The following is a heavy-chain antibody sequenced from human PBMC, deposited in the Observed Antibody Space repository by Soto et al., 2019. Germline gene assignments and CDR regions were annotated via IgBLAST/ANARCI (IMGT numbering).Heavy chain of an antibody. J-gene: IGHJ5*02. V-gene: IGHV2-5*02. CDR2: VYWDDDK. CDR1: GVSLSTTGMG. Sequence: QVTLKESGPTLVKPTQTLTLTCTFSGVSLSTTGMGVGWIRQPPGKALEWLALVYWDDDKRYSPYLKSRLTITKDTSKNQVVLTMTYMDPVDTATYYCAHMIEGAFFDPWGQGTLVTVSS. D-gene: IGHD2-21*01. CDR3: AHMIEGAFFDP.